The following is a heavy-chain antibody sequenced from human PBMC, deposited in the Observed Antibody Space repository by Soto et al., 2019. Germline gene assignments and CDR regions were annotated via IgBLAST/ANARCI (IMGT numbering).Heavy chain of an antibody. J-gene: IGHJ2*01. CDR2: IDSGGNT. V-gene: IGHV3-53*01. D-gene: IGHD1-1*01. CDR3: PSIPSSQMEYEPWYFDR. Sequence: EVQLVESGGHLIQPGGSLRLSCAASGFTFSRNYMSWVRQPPGKGLEWVATIDSGGNTYYADSVRSRFTISSDNATNTLYRESNSLAAADTDNSYCPSIPSSQMEYEPWYFDRWCRGTLVIVSS. CDR1: GFTFSRNY.